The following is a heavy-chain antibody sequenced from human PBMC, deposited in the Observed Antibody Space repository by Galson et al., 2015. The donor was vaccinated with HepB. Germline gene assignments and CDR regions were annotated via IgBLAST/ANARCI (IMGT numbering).Heavy chain of an antibody. V-gene: IGHV1-69*04. CDR3: ARGRHSSYYYYYYMDV. J-gene: IGHJ6*03. CDR2: IIPILGIA. Sequence: SVKVSCKASGGTFSSYAISWVRQAPGQGLEWMGRIIPILGIANYAQKFQGRVTITADKSTSTAYMELSSLRSEDTAVYYCARGRHSSYYYYYYMDVWGKGTTVTVSS. D-gene: IGHD2-2*01. CDR1: GGTFSSYA.